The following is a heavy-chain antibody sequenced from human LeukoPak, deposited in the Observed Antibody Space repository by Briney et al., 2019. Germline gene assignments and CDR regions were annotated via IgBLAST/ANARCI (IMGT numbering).Heavy chain of an antibody. CDR1: GYTFTGYY. Sequence: ASVKVSCKASGYTFTGYYMHWVRQATGQGLEWMGWMNPNSGNTGYAQKFQGRVTMTRNTSISTAYMELSSLRSEDTAVYYCARLGAAGDYYYYYYMDVWGKGTTVTISS. V-gene: IGHV1-8*02. D-gene: IGHD3-16*01. CDR2: MNPNSGNT. J-gene: IGHJ6*03. CDR3: ARLGAAGDYYYYYYMDV.